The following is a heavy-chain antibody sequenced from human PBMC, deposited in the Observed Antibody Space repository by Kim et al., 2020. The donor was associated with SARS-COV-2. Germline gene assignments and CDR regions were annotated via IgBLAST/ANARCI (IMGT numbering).Heavy chain of an antibody. D-gene: IGHD3-16*02. CDR1: GFTFGDYA. J-gene: IGHJ1*01. Sequence: GGSLRLSCTASGFTFGDYAMSWVRQAPGKGLEWVGFIRSKAYGGTTEYAASVKGRFTISRDDSKSIAYLQMNSLKTEDTAVYYCTRDYVWGSYRYSSSYFQHWGQGTLVTVSS. CDR3: TRDYVWGSYRYSSSYFQH. V-gene: IGHV3-49*04. CDR2: IRSKAYGGTT.